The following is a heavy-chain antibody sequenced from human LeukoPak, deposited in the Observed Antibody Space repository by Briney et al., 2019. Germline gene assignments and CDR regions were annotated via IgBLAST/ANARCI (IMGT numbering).Heavy chain of an antibody. CDR2: RNSYSVKT. D-gene: IGHD1-26*01. Sequence: SVKVSCKASGHTVTSYDIKWVPQAAGHGLECRRWRNSYSVKTGYAQTFQGRVTMTRNTSISTAYMELSSLRSEDTAVYYCARGQIEFYSGSYGWVDYWGQGTLVTVSS. J-gene: IGHJ4*02. CDR1: GHTVTSYD. CDR3: ARGQIEFYSGSYGWVDY. V-gene: IGHV1-8*01.